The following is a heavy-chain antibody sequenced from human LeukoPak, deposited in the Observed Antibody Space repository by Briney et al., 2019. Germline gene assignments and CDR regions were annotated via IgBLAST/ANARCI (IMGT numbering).Heavy chain of an antibody. CDR3: ARGHHYDSSGYYSS. D-gene: IGHD3-22*01. V-gene: IGHV4-34*01. CDR1: GGSFSGYY. J-gene: IGHJ4*02. Sequence: SETLSLTCAVYGGSFSGYYWSWIRQPPGKGLEWIGEINHSGSTNYNPSLKSRVTISVDTSKNQFSLKLTSVTAADTAVYYCARGHHYDSSGYYSSWGQGTLVTVSS. CDR2: INHSGST.